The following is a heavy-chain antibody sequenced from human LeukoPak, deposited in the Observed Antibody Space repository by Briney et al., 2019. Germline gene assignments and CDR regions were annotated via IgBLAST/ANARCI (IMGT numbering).Heavy chain of an antibody. D-gene: IGHD6-13*01. CDR2: IYYSGST. V-gene: IGHV4-59*01. J-gene: IGHJ4*02. CDR3: ARDLHTRDRGSSWPYYFDY. Sequence: PSETLSLTCTVSGGSISSYYWSWIRQPPGKGLEWIGYIYYSGSTNYNPSLKSRVTISVDTSKNQFSLKLSSVTAADTAVYYCARDLHTRDRGSSWPYYFDYWGQGTLVTVSS. CDR1: GGSISSYY.